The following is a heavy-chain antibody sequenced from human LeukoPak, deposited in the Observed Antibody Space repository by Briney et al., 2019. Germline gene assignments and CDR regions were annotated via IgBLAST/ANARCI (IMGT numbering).Heavy chain of an antibody. CDR3: AKDYSGSYYDGGRFDY. D-gene: IGHD1-26*01. Sequence: GRSLRLSCAASGFTFDDYAMHWVRQAPGKGLEWVSGVTWNSDTIGYADSVRGRFTISRDNAKNSLYLQMNSLSVDDTALYFCAKDYSGSYYDGGRFDYWGQGALVTVSS. J-gene: IGHJ4*02. CDR2: VTWNSDTI. V-gene: IGHV3-9*01. CDR1: GFTFDDYA.